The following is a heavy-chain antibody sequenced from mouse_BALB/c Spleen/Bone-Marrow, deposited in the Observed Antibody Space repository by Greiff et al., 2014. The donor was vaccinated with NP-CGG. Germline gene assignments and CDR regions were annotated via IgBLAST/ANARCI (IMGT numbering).Heavy chain of an antibody. J-gene: IGHJ3*01. CDR2: ILPGSGTS. D-gene: IGHD2-1*01. Sequence: VKLMESGAELMKPGASVKISCRATGYTFSSYWIEWVKLRPGHGLEWIGEILPGSGTSNYNMKFKGKATFTADTSSNTAYMQPRRLTSEYSAVFSGPRSLYYGNYDSFVYGAKGTLFT. CDR1: GYTFSSYW. V-gene: IGHV1-9*01. CDR3: PRSLYYGNYDSFVY.